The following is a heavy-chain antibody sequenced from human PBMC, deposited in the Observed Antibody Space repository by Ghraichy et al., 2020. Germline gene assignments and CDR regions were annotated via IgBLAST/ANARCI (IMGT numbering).Heavy chain of an antibody. Sequence: SVKVSCKASGGTFSSYAISWVRQAPGQGLEWMGRIIPILGIANYAQKFQGRVTITADKSTSTAYMELSSLRSEDTAVYYCAREIDYGDSDYWGQGTLVTVSS. V-gene: IGHV1-69*04. D-gene: IGHD4-17*01. CDR2: IIPILGIA. CDR3: AREIDYGDSDY. CDR1: GGTFSSYA. J-gene: IGHJ4*02.